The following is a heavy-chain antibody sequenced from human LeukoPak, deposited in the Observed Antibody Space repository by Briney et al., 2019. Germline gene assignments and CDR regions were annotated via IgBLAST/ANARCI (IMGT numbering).Heavy chain of an antibody. D-gene: IGHD1-7*01. Sequence: GSSVTVSFKASGGTFSSYAISWVGQAPGQGLEGMGGIIPIFGTANYAQKFQGRVTITPDKSTSTAYMELSSLRSEDTAVYYCARENYAGANWFDPWGQGTLVTVSS. V-gene: IGHV1-69*06. J-gene: IGHJ5*02. CDR3: ARENYAGANWFDP. CDR1: GGTFSSYA. CDR2: IIPIFGTA.